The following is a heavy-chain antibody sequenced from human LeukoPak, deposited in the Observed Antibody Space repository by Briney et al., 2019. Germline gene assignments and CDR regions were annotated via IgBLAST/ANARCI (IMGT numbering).Heavy chain of an antibody. CDR1: GGSFSGYY. V-gene: IGHV4-34*01. Sequence: PSETLSLTCAVYGGSFSGYYWSWIRQPPGKGLEWIGEINHSGSTNYNPSLKGRVTISVDTSKNQFSLKLSSVTAADTAVYYCALRPLAGAAAGTSCFDYWGQGTLVTVSS. D-gene: IGHD6-13*01. CDR3: ALRPLAGAAAGTSCFDY. CDR2: INHSGST. J-gene: IGHJ4*02.